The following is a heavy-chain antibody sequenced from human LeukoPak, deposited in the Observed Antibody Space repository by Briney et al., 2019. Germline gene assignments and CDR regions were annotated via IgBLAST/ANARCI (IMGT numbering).Heavy chain of an antibody. CDR2: IYYSGST. CDR3: ARALEGIAARIDY. J-gene: IGHJ4*02. V-gene: IGHV4-59*01. CDR1: GVSISSYY. D-gene: IGHD6-25*01. Sequence: PSETLSLTCTVSGVSISSYYWSWLRQPPGKGLEWIGYIYYSGSTNYNPSLKSRVTISVDTSKNQFSLKLSSVTAADTAVYYCARALEGIAARIDYWGQGTLVTVSS.